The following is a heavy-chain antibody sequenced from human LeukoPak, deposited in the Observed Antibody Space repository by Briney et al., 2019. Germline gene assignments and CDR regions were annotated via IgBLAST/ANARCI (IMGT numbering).Heavy chain of an antibody. CDR2: IYSGGST. Sequence: GGPLRLSCAASGFTVSSNYTSWVRQAPGKGLEWVSVIYSGGSTYYADSVKGRFTISRDNSKNTLYLQMNSLRAEATAVYCCARDKVYYYDSSGYSYYWYFDLWGRGTLVTVSS. V-gene: IGHV3-66*01. CDR3: ARDKVYYYDSSGYSYYWYFDL. CDR1: GFTVSSNY. J-gene: IGHJ2*01. D-gene: IGHD3-22*01.